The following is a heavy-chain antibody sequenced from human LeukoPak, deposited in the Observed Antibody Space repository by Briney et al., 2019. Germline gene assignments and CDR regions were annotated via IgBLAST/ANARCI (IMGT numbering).Heavy chain of an antibody. CDR2: INRSGST. Sequence: PSETLSLTCAVYGGSLSYYYWSWLRQSPEKGLEWIGEINRSGSTNYNPSLKSRVSISVDTSKNQFSLKLSSVTAADTAIYYCARGGFYCGDDCYVDYWGQGALVTVSS. V-gene: IGHV4-34*01. D-gene: IGHD2-21*02. CDR3: ARGGFYCGDDCYVDY. CDR1: GGSLSYYY. J-gene: IGHJ4*02.